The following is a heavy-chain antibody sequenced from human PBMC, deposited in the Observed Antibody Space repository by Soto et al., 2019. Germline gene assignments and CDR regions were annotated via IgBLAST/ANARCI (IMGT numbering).Heavy chain of an antibody. CDR1: GYSFGTSG. CDR3: ARAGQYYDSSGYEN. D-gene: IGHD3-22*01. Sequence: QVKLVQSGTEVKKPGASMKVSCKASGYSFGTSGISWVRQAPGQGLEWMGWISAYNGNTNYEQKLQDRVTMTTDTSTNTAYLVLRSLRSDDTAVYYCARAGQYYDSSGYENWGQGTLVTVSS. V-gene: IGHV1-18*01. J-gene: IGHJ4*02. CDR2: ISAYNGNT.